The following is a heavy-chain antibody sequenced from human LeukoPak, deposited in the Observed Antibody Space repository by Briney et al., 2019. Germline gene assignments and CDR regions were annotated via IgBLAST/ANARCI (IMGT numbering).Heavy chain of an antibody. CDR2: ISYDGSNK. D-gene: IGHD4-23*01. CDR1: GFTFSSYA. Sequence: PGGSLRLSCAASGFTFSSYAMHWVRQAPGKGLEWVAVISYDGSNKYYADSVKGRFTISRDNSKNTLYLQMNSLRAEDTAVYYCARDLDYGGKGGIDYWGQGTLVTVSS. CDR3: ARDLDYGGKGGIDY. J-gene: IGHJ4*02. V-gene: IGHV3-30-3*01.